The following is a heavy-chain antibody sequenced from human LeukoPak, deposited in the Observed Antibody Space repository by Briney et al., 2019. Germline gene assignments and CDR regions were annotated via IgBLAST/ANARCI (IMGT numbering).Heavy chain of an antibody. Sequence: PSETLSLTCTVSGGFISSSSYYWGWIRQPPGKGLEWIGSMYYSGITYYNPSLKSRVTISVDTSKNQFSLKLSSVTAADTAVYYCARRIAVAATNYYLDYWGQGTLVTVSS. CDR3: ARRIAVAATNYYLDY. CDR1: GGFISSSSYY. D-gene: IGHD6-13*01. J-gene: IGHJ4*02. CDR2: MYYSGIT. V-gene: IGHV4-39*01.